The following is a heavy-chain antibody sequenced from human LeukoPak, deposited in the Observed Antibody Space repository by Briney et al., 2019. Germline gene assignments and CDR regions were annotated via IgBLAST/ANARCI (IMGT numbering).Heavy chain of an antibody. Sequence: ASVKVSCKASGYTFTSYYMHWVRQAPGQGLEWMGIINPSGGSTSYAQKFQGRVTMTRDTSTSTVYMELSSLRSEDTAVYYCARDSRDSRSYPTAEYFQHWGQGTLVTVSS. D-gene: IGHD6-13*01. V-gene: IGHV1-46*01. CDR1: GYTFTSYY. CDR3: ARDSRDSRSYPTAEYFQH. CDR2: INPSGGST. J-gene: IGHJ1*01.